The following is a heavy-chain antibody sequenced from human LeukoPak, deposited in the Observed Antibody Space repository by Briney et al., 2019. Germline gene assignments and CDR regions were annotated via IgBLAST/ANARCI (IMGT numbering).Heavy chain of an antibody. J-gene: IGHJ1*01. V-gene: IGHV4-34*01. CDR1: GGSFWGYY. Sequence: ETLSLTCGVYGGSFWGYYWGWIRQPPGKGLEWIGEINHSGGTNYNPSLKRRVTISVGTSKNQFSLKLSSVTAADTAVYYCARGGGLGYQLQKYFRHWGQGTLVTVSS. CDR2: INHSGGT. CDR3: ARGGGLGYQLQKYFRH. D-gene: IGHD2-2*01.